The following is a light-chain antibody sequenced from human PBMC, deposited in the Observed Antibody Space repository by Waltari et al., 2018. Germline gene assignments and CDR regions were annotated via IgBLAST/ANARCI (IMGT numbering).Light chain of an antibody. J-gene: IGLJ3*02. V-gene: IGLV1-51*02. CDR2: ENN. Sequence: QSVLTQPPSVSAAPGQKVTISCSGSSSNIGNNYVSWYQQLPGTAPKVLIYENNNRPSGFPDRFSGSKSGTSATLGITGLQTGDEADYYCGTWDSSLSVWVFGGGTKLTVL. CDR3: GTWDSSLSVWV. CDR1: SSNIGNNY.